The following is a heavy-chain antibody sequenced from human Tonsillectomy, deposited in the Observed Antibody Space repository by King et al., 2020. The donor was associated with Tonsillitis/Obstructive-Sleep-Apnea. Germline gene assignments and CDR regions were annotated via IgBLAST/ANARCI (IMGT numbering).Heavy chain of an antibody. Sequence: VQLQQWGAGLLKPSETLSLTCAVYGGSFSSYYWSWIRQPPGKGLEWIGEINHSGSTNYKPSLKSRVTMSVDTSKNQFFLKLSSVTAADTAVYYCAREDSMVVPAAAGYYYYMDVWGKGTTVTVSS. CDR3: AREDSMVVPAAAGYYYYMDV. J-gene: IGHJ6*03. V-gene: IGHV4-34*01. CDR1: GGSFSSYY. CDR2: INHSGST. D-gene: IGHD2-2*01.